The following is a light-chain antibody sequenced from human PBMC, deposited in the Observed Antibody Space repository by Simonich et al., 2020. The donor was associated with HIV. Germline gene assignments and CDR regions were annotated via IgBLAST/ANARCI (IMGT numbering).Light chain of an antibody. J-gene: IGKJ2*01. CDR2: DAS. CDR1: QGISSA. Sequence: IQMTQSPSTLSASVGGRVTITCRASQGISSALAWYQQKPGKAPKLLIYDASNLESGVPSRFSGSGSGTDFTLTISSLQPEDFATYYCLQFNSFPYTFGLGTKLEIK. V-gene: IGKV1-13*02. CDR3: LQFNSFPYT.